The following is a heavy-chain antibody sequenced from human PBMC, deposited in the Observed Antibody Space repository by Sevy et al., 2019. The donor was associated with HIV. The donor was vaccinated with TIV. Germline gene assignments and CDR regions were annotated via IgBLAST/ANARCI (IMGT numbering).Heavy chain of an antibody. D-gene: IGHD3-22*01. CDR1: GGSISDYY. CDR3: ARVNYDSSGYYPTDYGMDV. V-gene: IGHV4-59*01. J-gene: IGHJ6*02. CDR2: IYYSGST. Sequence: SETLSLTCIVSGGSISDYYWSWIRQPPGKGPEWIGYIYYSGSTKYNPSLKSRVTISVDTSKNQFSLKLSSVTAADKAVYYCARVNYDSSGYYPTDYGMDVWGQGTTVTVSS.